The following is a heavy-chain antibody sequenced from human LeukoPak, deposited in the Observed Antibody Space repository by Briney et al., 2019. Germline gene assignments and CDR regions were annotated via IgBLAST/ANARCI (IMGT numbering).Heavy chain of an antibody. CDR1: GFTFSNAW. CDR3: TTDLIVGATWFDY. D-gene: IGHD1-26*01. J-gene: IGHJ4*02. Sequence: PGGSLRLSCAASGFTFSNAWMSWVRQAPGKGLEWVGRIKSKTDGGTTDYAAPVEGRFTIPRDDSKNTLYLQMNSLKTEDTAVYYCTTDLIVGATWFDYWGQGTLVTVSS. CDR2: IKSKTDGGTT. V-gene: IGHV3-15*01.